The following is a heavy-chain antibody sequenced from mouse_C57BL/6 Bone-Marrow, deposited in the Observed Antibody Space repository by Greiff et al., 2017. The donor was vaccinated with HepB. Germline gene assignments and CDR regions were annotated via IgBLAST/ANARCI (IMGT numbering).Heavy chain of an antibody. J-gene: IGHJ2*01. CDR2: IRSKSNNYAT. CDR3: VGGDYYGSSYDY. V-gene: IGHV10-1*01. CDR1: GFSFNTYA. D-gene: IGHD1-1*01. Sequence: EVKLQESGGGLVQPKGSLKLSCAASGFSFNTYAMNWVRQAPGKGLEWVARIRSKSNNYATYYADSVKDRFTISRDDSESMLYLQMNNLKTEDTAMYYCVGGDYYGSSYDYWGQGTTLTVSS.